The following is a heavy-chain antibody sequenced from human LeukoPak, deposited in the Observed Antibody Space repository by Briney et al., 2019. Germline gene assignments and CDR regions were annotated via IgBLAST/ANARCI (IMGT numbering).Heavy chain of an antibody. D-gene: IGHD3-22*01. V-gene: IGHV4-34*01. J-gene: IGHJ4*02. CDR1: GGSFSGYY. CDR3: ARFNYDSSGSQRHLDY. Sequence: PSETLSLTCAVYGGSFSGYYWSWIRQPPGKGLGWIGEINHSGSTNYNPSLKSRVTISVDTSKNQFSLKLSSVTAADTAVYYCARFNYDSSGSQRHLDYWGQGTLVTVSS. CDR2: INHSGST.